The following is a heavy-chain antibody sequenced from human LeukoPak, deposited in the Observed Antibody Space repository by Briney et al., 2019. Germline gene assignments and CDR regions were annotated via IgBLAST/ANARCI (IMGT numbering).Heavy chain of an antibody. CDR3: ARESGSNWYFDL. CDR2: INPSGGST. D-gene: IGHD1-26*01. V-gene: IGHV1-46*01. J-gene: IGHJ2*01. CDR1: GYTFTSYY. Sequence: ASVKVSCKASGYTFTSYYMHWVRQAPGQGLEWMGIINPSGGSTSYAQKFQGRVAMTRDTSTSTVYMEMSSLRSEDTAVYYCARESGSNWYFDLWGRGTLVTVSS.